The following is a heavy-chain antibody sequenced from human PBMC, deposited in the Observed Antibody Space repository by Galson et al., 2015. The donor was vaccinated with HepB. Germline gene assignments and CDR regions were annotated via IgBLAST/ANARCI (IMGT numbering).Heavy chain of an antibody. CDR3: ARPDLIVVVPAAIPLAFDI. Sequence: SLRLSCAASGFTFSSYAMSWVRQAPGKGLEWVSAISGSGGSTYYADSVKGRFTISRDNSKSTLYLQMNSLRAEDTAVYYCARPDLIVVVPAAIPLAFDIWGQGTMVTVPS. D-gene: IGHD2-2*02. J-gene: IGHJ3*02. CDR2: ISGSGGST. CDR1: GFTFSSYA. V-gene: IGHV3-23*01.